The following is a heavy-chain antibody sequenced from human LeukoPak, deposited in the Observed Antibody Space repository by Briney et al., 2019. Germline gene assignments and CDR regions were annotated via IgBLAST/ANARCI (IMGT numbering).Heavy chain of an antibody. J-gene: IGHJ4*02. CDR3: AKYFRADSGNYYRSFDY. CDR1: GFSFSDDW. D-gene: IGHD1-26*01. Sequence: GGSLRLSCAASGFSFSDDWMSWVRQAPGKGLEWVANIKEDGSEKNYVDSVKGRFTISRDNAKNSLYLQMISLRAEDTAVYYCAKYFRADSGNYYRSFDYWGQGTLVTVSS. V-gene: IGHV3-7*05. CDR2: IKEDGSEK.